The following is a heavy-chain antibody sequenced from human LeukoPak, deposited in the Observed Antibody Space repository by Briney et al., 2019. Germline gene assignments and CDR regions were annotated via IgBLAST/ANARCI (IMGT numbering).Heavy chain of an antibody. J-gene: IGHJ4*02. V-gene: IGHV3-7*01. Sequence: GSLRLSCAASGFTFGNYWMSWVRQAPGKGPEWVAHINMDGSEKYYVDSVKGRFTISRDNAKTSLSLKMNSLKVEDTAVYYCARDKVTYWGPGTLVTVSS. CDR2: INMDGSEK. CDR3: ARDKVTY. CDR1: GFTFGNYW.